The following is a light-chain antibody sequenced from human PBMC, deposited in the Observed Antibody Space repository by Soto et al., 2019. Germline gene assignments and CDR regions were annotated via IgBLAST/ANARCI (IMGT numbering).Light chain of an antibody. CDR1: QSVLYSSNNKNY. CDR2: WAS. J-gene: IGKJ2*01. Sequence: DIVMTQSPDSLAVSLGERATINCKSSQSVLYSSNNKNYLVWYQQKPGQPPKLLISWASTRESGVPDRFSGSGSGTDFTLTISSLQAEDVATDYCQQYYGIPYTFGQGTRLEIK. CDR3: QQYYGIPYT. V-gene: IGKV4-1*01.